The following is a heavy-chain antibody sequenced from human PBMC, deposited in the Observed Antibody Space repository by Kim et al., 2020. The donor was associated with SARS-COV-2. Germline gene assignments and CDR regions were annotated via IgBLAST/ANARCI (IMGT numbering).Heavy chain of an antibody. V-gene: IGHV1-2*02. CDR1: GYTFSGYY. J-gene: IGHJ4*02. CDR3: ARYCSSILCSTYFDH. D-gene: IGHD2-2*01. CDR2: INPKSGGT. Sequence: ASVKVSCKSSGYTFSGYYLHWVRQAPGQGLEWMGWINPKSGGTNYAQKFQGRVTMTRDTSISTAYMELSSLRSDDTAVYYCARYCSSILCSTYFDHWGQG.